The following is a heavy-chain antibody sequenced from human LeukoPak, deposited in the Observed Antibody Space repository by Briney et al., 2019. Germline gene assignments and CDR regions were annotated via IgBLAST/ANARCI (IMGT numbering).Heavy chain of an antibody. D-gene: IGHD6-6*01. CDR3: SGGKGITARPGLFCY. Sequence: ASETLSFTCAVYGGSFSGYYWSWIRQPPGKGLEWIGEINHSGSTNYNPSLKSRVTISVDTSKNQFSLKLSSVTAADTAVYYCSGGKGITARPGLFCYWGKGTL. CDR2: INHSGST. J-gene: IGHJ4*02. V-gene: IGHV4-34*01. CDR1: GGSFSGYY.